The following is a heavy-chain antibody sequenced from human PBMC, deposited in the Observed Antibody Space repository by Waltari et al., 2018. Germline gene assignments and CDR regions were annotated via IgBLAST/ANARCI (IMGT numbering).Heavy chain of an antibody. Sequence: QVQLVQSGAEVKKPGSSVKVSCKASGGTFSSYAISWVRQAPGQGLEWMGGIIPIFGTANYAQKFQGRVTITTDESTSTAYMELSSLRSEDTAVYYCAQSDDFWSGYPPYYYYMDVWGKGTTVTVSS. CDR2: IIPIFGTA. D-gene: IGHD3-3*01. V-gene: IGHV1-69*05. CDR1: GGTFSSYA. J-gene: IGHJ6*03. CDR3: AQSDDFWSGYPPYYYYMDV.